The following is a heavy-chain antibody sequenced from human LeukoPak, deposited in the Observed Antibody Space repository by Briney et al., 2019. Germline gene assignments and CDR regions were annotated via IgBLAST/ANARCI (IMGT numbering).Heavy chain of an antibody. Sequence: ASVKVSCKASGYTFTGYYMHWVRQAPGQGLEWMGWINPNNGGTNYAQKFQGRVTMTRDTSISTAYMELSRLRSDDTAVYYCAREGGVRYSSSWYSDYWGQGTLVTVSS. J-gene: IGHJ4*02. CDR1: GYTFTGYY. CDR3: AREGGVRYSSSWYSDY. V-gene: IGHV1-2*02. CDR2: INPNNGGT. D-gene: IGHD6-13*01.